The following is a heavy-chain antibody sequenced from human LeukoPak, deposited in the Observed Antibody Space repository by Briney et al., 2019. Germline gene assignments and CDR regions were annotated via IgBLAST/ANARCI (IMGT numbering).Heavy chain of an antibody. V-gene: IGHV1-8*01. CDR1: GYTFTSYD. J-gene: IGHJ4*02. CDR2: MNPNSGNT. Sequence: RASVKVSCKASGYTFTSYDINWVRQATGPGLEWMGWMNPNSGNTGYAQKFQGRVTMTRNTSISTAYMELSSLRSEDTAVYYCARGRRVRGYSGYDFDYWGQGTLVTVSS. CDR3: ARGRRVRGYSGYDFDY. D-gene: IGHD5-12*01.